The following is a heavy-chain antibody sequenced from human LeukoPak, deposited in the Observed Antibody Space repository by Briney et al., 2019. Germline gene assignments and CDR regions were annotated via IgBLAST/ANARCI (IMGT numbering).Heavy chain of an antibody. CDR2: IIPIFGTA. D-gene: IGHD5-18*01. CDR1: GGTFSSYA. J-gene: IGHJ3*02. CDR3: ATRSSVVDTAMVAAFDI. Sequence: GASVKVSCKASGGTFSSYAISWVRQAPGQGLEWMGGIIPIFGTANYAQKFQGRVTITADKSTSTAYMELSSLRSEDTAVYYCATRSSVVDTAMVAAFDIWGQGTMVTVSS. V-gene: IGHV1-69*06.